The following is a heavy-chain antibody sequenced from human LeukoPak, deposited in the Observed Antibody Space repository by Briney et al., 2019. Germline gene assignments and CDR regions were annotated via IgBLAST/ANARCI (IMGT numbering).Heavy chain of an antibody. D-gene: IGHD6-13*01. CDR1: GFTFSSYG. V-gene: IGHV3-33*01. Sequence: GGSLRLSCAASGFTFSSYGMHWVRQAPGKGLEWVAVIWYDGSNKYYADSVKGRFTISRDNSKNTLYLQMNSLRAEDTAVYYCARGSIAAAGNNYYYYYGMDVWGQGTTVTVSS. CDR3: ARGSIAAAGNNYYYYYGMDV. CDR2: IWYDGSNK. J-gene: IGHJ6*02.